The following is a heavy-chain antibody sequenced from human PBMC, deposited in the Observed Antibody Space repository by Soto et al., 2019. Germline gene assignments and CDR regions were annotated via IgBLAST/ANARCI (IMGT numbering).Heavy chain of an antibody. CDR3: ARRTVTHTDYYYYGMDV. V-gene: IGHV1-69*13. Sequence: SVKVSCKASGGTFSSYAISWVRQAPGQGLEWMGGIIPIFGTANYAQKFQGRVTITADESTSTAYMELSSLRSEDTAVYYCARRTVTHTDYYYYGMDVWGQGTTVTVSS. CDR2: IIPIFGTA. J-gene: IGHJ6*02. D-gene: IGHD4-4*01. CDR1: GGTFSSYA.